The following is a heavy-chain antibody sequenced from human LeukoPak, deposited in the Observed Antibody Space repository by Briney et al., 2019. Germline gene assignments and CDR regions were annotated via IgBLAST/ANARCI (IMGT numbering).Heavy chain of an antibody. D-gene: IGHD5-12*01. V-gene: IGHV3-7*03. Sequence: GGSLRLSCAASGFTFSTSWMSWVRQVPGKGLEWVTNIKKDGSETYYVDSVKGRFTISRDNAKNSLYLQMNSLRAEDTAMYYCARGRYSGTTYYFDYWGQGTLVTVSS. J-gene: IGHJ4*02. CDR1: GFTFSTSW. CDR3: ARGRYSGTTYYFDY. CDR2: IKKDGSET.